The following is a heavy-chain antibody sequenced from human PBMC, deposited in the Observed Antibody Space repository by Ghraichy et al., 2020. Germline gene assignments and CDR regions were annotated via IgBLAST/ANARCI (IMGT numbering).Heavy chain of an antibody. V-gene: IGHV3-21*01. J-gene: IGHJ4*02. Sequence: GGSLRLSCAASGFTFSTYTMNWVRQAPGKGLEWISSISSSSTYIYYADSVKGRFTISRDNAQNSLYLQMNSLRAEDTAVYYCVKGVNDYGDYILGYWGQGTMVTGS. CDR1: GFTFSTYT. CDR3: VKGVNDYGDYILGY. D-gene: IGHD4-17*01. CDR2: ISSSSTYI.